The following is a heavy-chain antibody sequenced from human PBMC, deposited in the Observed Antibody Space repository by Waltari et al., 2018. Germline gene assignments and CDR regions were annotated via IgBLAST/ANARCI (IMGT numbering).Heavy chain of an antibody. CDR2: VSVSGKTM. J-gene: IGHJ1*01. CDR3: ARAYSGSYYRYFEY. D-gene: IGHD1-26*01. Sequence: EVQLVESGGGLIQPGGSLRLSCAASGFMCSNYERNWVRQTPGKGLEWVSYVSVSGKTMYNVDSVKGRFTISRDNAKNSLHLQMNSLRAEDTAVYYCARAYSGSYYRYFEYWGQGALVTVSS. CDR1: GFMCSNYE. V-gene: IGHV3-48*03.